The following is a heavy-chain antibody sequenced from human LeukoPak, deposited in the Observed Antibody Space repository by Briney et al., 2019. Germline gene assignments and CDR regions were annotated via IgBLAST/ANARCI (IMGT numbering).Heavy chain of an antibody. CDR2: INHSGST. CDR3: ASGPPLTCSSTSCFDDY. J-gene: IGHJ4*02. D-gene: IGHD2-2*01. CDR1: GGSFSGYY. Sequence: SETLSLTCAVYGGSFSGYYWSWIRQPPGKGLEWIGEINHSGSTNYNPSLKSRVTISVDTSKNQFPLKLSSVTAADTAVYYCASGPPLTCSSTSCFDDYWGQGTLVTVSS. V-gene: IGHV4-34*01.